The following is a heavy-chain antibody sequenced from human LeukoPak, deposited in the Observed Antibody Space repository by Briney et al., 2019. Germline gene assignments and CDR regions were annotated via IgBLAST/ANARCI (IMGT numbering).Heavy chain of an antibody. Sequence: PGGSLRLSCAASGFSVSSNYISWVRQAPGKGLEWGSVIYSGGNTYYADSVKGRFTIPRDNSKNTLYLQMNSLRAEDTAVYYCARVGSQYDSSGYPYWGQGTLVTVSS. V-gene: IGHV3-53*01. CDR1: GFSVSSNY. D-gene: IGHD3-22*01. J-gene: IGHJ4*02. CDR3: ARVGSQYDSSGYPY. CDR2: IYSGGNT.